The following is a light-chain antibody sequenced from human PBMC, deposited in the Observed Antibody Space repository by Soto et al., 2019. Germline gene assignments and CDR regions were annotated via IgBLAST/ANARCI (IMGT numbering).Light chain of an antibody. CDR2: ATS. CDR1: QTVISTH. J-gene: IGKJ5*01. Sequence: IILTQSPGTLSLSPGEGATLSCKASQTVISTHLAWYQQKPGQAPRLLIYATSNRATGIPDRFSGSGSGRDFTLTIDRLEPEGFAVYYCQQYDSSSVTFGQGTRLDLK. V-gene: IGKV3-20*01. CDR3: QQYDSSSVT.